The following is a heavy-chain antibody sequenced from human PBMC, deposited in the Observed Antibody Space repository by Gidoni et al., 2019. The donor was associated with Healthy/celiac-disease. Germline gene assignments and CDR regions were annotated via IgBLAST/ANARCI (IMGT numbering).Heavy chain of an antibody. D-gene: IGHD5-12*01. J-gene: IGHJ4*02. CDR2: IYYSGST. V-gene: IGHV4-59*01. CDR3: ARGRRGYSGYDFIPGYNY. Sequence: QVHLQESGPGLVKPSETLSLTCPVSGGSISSSYWSWIRQPPGKGLEWIGYIYYSGSTNYNPALKSRVTISVDTSKNQFSLKLSSVTAADTAVYYCARGRRGYSGYDFIPGYNYWGQGTLVTVSS. CDR1: GGSISSSY.